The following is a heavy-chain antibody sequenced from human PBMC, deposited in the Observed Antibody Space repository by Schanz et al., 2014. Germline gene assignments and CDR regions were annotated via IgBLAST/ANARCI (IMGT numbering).Heavy chain of an antibody. Sequence: QGQLVESGGGLVKPGGSLRLSCAASGLTFSDYYMSWIRQAPGKGLEWVSYISSSSSYTNYADSVKGRFTISRDNAKNSLYLQMNSLRAEDTAVYFCARDLSSLIQGDVWGKGTTVTVSS. V-gene: IGHV3-11*06. J-gene: IGHJ6*04. CDR3: ARDLSSLIQGDV. CDR1: GLTFSDYY. D-gene: IGHD2-2*01. CDR2: ISSSSSYT.